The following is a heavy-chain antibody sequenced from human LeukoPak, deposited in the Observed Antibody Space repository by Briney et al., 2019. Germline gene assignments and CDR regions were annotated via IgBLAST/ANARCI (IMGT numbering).Heavy chain of an antibody. CDR1: GGSFSGYY. CDR2: INHSGST. Sequence: SETLSLTCAVYGGSFSGYYWSWIRQPPGKGLEWIGEINHSGSTNYNPSLKSRVTISVDTSKNQFSLKLSSVTAADTAVYYCARGPYSSGWYGGALDYWGQGTLVTVSS. D-gene: IGHD6-19*01. V-gene: IGHV4-34*01. CDR3: ARGPYSSGWYGGALDY. J-gene: IGHJ4*02.